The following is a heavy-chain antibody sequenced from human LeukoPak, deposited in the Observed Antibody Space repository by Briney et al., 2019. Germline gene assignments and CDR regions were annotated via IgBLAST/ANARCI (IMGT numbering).Heavy chain of an antibody. CDR2: IYHSGST. CDR3: ARPDY. V-gene: IGHV4-38-2*02. CDR1: GGSISSGYY. J-gene: IGHJ4*02. Sequence: SETLSLTCTVSGGSISSGYYWGWIRQPPGKGLEWIGSIYHSGSTYYNPSLKSRVTISVDTSKNQFSLKLSSVTAADTAVYYCARPDYWGKGTLVTVSS.